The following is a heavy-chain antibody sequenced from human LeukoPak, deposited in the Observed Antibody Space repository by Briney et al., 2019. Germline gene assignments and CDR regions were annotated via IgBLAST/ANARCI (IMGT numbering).Heavy chain of an antibody. J-gene: IGHJ3*02. CDR1: GLTFSSYG. V-gene: IGHV3-30*02. CDR3: ARPGPDAFDI. CDR2: IRYDGSNK. D-gene: IGHD1-14*01. Sequence: PGGSLRLSCAASGLTFSSYGMHWVRQAPGKGLEWVAFIRYDGSNKYYADSVKGRFTISRDNSKNTLYLQMNSLRAEDTAVYYCARPGPDAFDIWGQGTMVTVSS.